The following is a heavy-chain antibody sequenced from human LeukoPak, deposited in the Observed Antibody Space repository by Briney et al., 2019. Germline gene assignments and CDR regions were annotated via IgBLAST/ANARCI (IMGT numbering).Heavy chain of an antibody. D-gene: IGHD3-10*01. CDR2: INHSGST. CDR1: GGSFSGYY. J-gene: IGHJ4*02. CDR3: ARGRAVLREFDY. V-gene: IGHV4-34*01. Sequence: PSETLSLTCAVYGGSFSGYYWSWIRRPPGKGLEWIGEINHSGSTNYNPSLKSRVTISVDTSKNQFSLKLSSVTAADTAVYYCARGRAVLREFDYWGQGTLVTVYS.